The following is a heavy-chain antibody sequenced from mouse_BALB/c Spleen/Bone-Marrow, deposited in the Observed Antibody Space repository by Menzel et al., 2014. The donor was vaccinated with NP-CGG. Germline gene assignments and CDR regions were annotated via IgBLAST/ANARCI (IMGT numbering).Heavy chain of an antibody. CDR2: IYPGNVNT. Sequence: VQLQQSGPELVKPGASVRISCKASGYTFTSYYIHWVKQRPGQGLEWIGWIYPGNVNTKYNEKFKGKATLTADKSSGTAYMQLSSLTSEDSAVYFCARNDYDYFGYWGQGTTLTVSS. CDR3: ARNDYDYFGY. V-gene: IGHV1S56*01. J-gene: IGHJ2*01. D-gene: IGHD2-4*01. CDR1: GYTFTSYY.